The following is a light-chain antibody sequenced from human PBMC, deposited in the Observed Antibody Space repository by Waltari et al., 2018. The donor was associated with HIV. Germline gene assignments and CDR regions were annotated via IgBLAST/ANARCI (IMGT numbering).Light chain of an antibody. Sequence: QSVLTQPPSVSGAPGQRVTVSCSGSSSHIGAGYDVHWYQQLPGKAPKLLIYGNTKRPSGVPDRFSTSKSGTSASLAITGLQAEDEADYYCQSYDSSLSAYVVFGGGTKVTVL. CDR1: SSHIGAGYD. CDR3: QSYDSSLSAYVV. V-gene: IGLV1-40*01. J-gene: IGLJ2*01. CDR2: GNT.